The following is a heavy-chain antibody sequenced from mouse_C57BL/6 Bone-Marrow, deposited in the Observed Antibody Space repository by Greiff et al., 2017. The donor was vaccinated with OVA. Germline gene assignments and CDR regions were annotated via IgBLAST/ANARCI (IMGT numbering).Heavy chain of an antibody. CDR2: IDPENGDT. Sequence: EVKLVESGAELVRPGASVKLSCTASGFNIKDDYMHWVKQRPEQGLEWIGWIDPENGDTEYASKFQGKATITADTSSNTAYLQLSSLTSEDTAVYYCALTTVVERYFDVWGTGTTVTVSS. CDR3: ALTTVVERYFDV. J-gene: IGHJ1*03. V-gene: IGHV14-4*01. D-gene: IGHD1-1*01. CDR1: GFNIKDDY.